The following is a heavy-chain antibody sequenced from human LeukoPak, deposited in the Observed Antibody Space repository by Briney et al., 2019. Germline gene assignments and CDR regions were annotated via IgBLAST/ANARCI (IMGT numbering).Heavy chain of an antibody. CDR2: ISAYNGNT. D-gene: IGHD2-2*02. CDR3: ARGIDPVPAAIWSFDY. Sequence: ASVKVSCKASGYTFTSYGISWVRQAPGQGLEWMGWISAYNGNTNYAQKLQGRVTMTTDTSTSTAYMELRSLRSDDTAVYYCARGIDPVPAAIWSFDYWGQGTLVTASS. V-gene: IGHV1-18*01. CDR1: GYTFTSYG. J-gene: IGHJ4*02.